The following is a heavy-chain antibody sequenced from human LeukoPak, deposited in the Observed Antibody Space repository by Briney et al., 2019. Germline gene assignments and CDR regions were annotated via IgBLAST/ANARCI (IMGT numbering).Heavy chain of an antibody. J-gene: IGHJ5*02. Sequence: PSETLSLTCTVSGGSISSYYWSWIRQPPGKGLEWIGYIYYSGSTNYNPSLKSRVTISVDTSKNQFSLKLSSVTAADTAVYYCARRVNEYYDSSGYHNWFDPWGQGTLVTVSS. D-gene: IGHD3-22*01. V-gene: IGHV4-59*01. CDR1: GGSISSYY. CDR3: ARRVNEYYDSSGYHNWFDP. CDR2: IYYSGST.